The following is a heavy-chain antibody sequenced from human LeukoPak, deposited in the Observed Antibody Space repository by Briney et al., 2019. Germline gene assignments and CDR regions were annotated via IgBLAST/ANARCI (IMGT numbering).Heavy chain of an antibody. CDR2: ISPSRTYM. CDR3: ARDAEMGELDEYYFDY. D-gene: IGHD3-16*01. Sequence: GGSLRLSCAASGFTFNTYSMNWVRQAPGKGLEWISSISPSRTYMNYADSVKGRFTVSRDNAKNSLYLQMNSLRAEDTAVYYCARDAEMGELDEYYFDYWGQGTLVTVSS. V-gene: IGHV3-21*01. CDR1: GFTFNTYS. J-gene: IGHJ4*02.